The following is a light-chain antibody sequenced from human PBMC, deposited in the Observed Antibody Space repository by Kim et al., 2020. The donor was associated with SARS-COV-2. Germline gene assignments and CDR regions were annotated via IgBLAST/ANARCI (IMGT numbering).Light chain of an antibody. V-gene: IGKV3-15*01. J-gene: IGKJ1*01. Sequence: VSPGERATLSGRASQSVSSNLAWYRQRPGQAPRLLIYGASTRATGIPARFSGSGSGTEFTLTISGRQSEDFAVYYCQQHHDWPLTFGQGTKMEIK. CDR1: QSVSSN. CDR2: GAS. CDR3: QQHHDWPLT.